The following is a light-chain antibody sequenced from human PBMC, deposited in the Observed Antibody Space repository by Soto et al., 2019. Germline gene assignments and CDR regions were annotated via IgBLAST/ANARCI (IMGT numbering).Light chain of an antibody. V-gene: IGKV1-39*01. CDR3: QQSYTTPRT. J-gene: IGKJ1*01. CDR2: GTS. Sequence: IQMTQSPSSLAASLGERVTITCRASQNINTYLNWYQQKPGKALKLLIYGTSSLQSGVPSRFSGSGSGTDFTLTISSLQPEDFATYYCQQSYTTPRTFGQGTKVDIK. CDR1: QNINTY.